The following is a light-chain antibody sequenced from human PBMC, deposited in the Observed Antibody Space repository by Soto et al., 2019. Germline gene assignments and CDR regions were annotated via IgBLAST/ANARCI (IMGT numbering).Light chain of an antibody. V-gene: IGLV2-8*01. Sequence: QSALTQPPSASGSPGQSVTISCTRTSSDVGGYNYVSWYQQHPGKAPKLIIYEDTKRPSGVPDRFTGSKSGNTASLTVSGLQAEDEADYYCSSYAGSNNWAVFGGGTKVTVL. J-gene: IGLJ3*02. CDR3: SSYAGSNNWAV. CDR1: SSDVGGYNY. CDR2: EDT.